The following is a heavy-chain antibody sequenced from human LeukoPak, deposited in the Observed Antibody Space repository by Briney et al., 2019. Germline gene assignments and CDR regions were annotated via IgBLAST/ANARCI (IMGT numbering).Heavy chain of an antibody. CDR3: ARAPQVYYGSGSYYPI. Sequence: SVKVSCKASGGTFSSYAISWVRQAPGQGLEWMGGIIPIFGTANYARKFQGRVTITADESTSTAYMELSSLRSEDTAVYYCARAPQVYYGSGSYYPIWGQGTLVTVSS. V-gene: IGHV1-69*13. CDR2: IIPIFGTA. J-gene: IGHJ4*02. D-gene: IGHD3-10*01. CDR1: GGTFSSYA.